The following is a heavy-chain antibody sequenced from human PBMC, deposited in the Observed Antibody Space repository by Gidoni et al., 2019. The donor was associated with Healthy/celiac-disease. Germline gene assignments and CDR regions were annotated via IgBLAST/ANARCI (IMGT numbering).Heavy chain of an antibody. J-gene: IGHJ4*02. CDR2: LDPSDHYT. CDR1: GDSFTNYW. V-gene: IGHV5-10-1*03. Sequence: DVQLVQSGAEVNKPGESLRTAWKGSGDSFTNYWFRWVRQMTGTGREWMGRLDPSDHYTHSSPACPGHVTISADMSSITAYLQWSRLKASDTAMYYCARHGSGSIDYWGQGTLVTVSS. D-gene: IGHD3-10*01. CDR3: ARHGSGSIDY.